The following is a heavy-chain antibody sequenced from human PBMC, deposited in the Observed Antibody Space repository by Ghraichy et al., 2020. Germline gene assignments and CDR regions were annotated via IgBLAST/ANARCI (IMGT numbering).Heavy chain of an antibody. CDR3: TRDHWYDAD. V-gene: IGHV3-7*01. CDR2: ISPDGSVK. J-gene: IGHJ4*02. Sequence: GGSLRLSCVASGFTFSVYWMSWVRQAPGKGLDWVANISPDGSVKYHVDSVKGRFTISRDNAKNSLYLQMNSLTAEDTAVYYCTRDHWYDADWGQGTLVTVSS. CDR1: GFTFSVYW. D-gene: IGHD2-8*02.